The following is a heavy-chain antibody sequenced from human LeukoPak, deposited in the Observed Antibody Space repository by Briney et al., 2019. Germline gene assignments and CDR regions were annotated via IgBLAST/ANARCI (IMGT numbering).Heavy chain of an antibody. Sequence: SETLSLTCTVSGGSISSYYWSWIRQPPRKGLEWIGYIYYSGSTNYNPSLKSRVTISVDTSKNQFSLKLSSVTAADTAVYYCARSGPGTVYYYYYGMDVWGQGTTVTVSS. J-gene: IGHJ6*02. CDR2: IYYSGST. V-gene: IGHV4-59*01. D-gene: IGHD3-10*01. CDR3: ARSGPGTVYYYYYGMDV. CDR1: GGSISSYY.